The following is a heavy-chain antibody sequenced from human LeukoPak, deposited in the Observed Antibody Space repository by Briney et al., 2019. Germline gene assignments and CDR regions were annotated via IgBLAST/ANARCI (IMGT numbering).Heavy chain of an antibody. Sequence: GGSLRLSCAASGFTFSSYWMHWVRQAPGKGLVWVSRINSDGSSTSYADSVKGRFTISRDNAKNTLYLQMNSLRAEDTAVYYCAREKRRGGDCYSNWFDPWGQGTLVTVSS. CDR2: INSDGSST. CDR3: AREKRRGGDCYSNWFDP. CDR1: GFTFSSYW. V-gene: IGHV3-74*01. J-gene: IGHJ5*02. D-gene: IGHD2-21*02.